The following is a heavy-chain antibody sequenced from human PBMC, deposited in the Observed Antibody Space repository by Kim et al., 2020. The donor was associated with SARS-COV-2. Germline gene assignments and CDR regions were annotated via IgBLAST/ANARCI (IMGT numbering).Heavy chain of an antibody. CDR3: ARAARWNGEALDI. J-gene: IGHJ3*02. D-gene: IGHD1-1*01. V-gene: IGHV3-48*03. CDR1: GFTFNSYE. CDR2: ISSSGSTI. Sequence: GGSLRLSCAASGFTFNSYEMNWVRQAPGKGLEWVSYISSSGSTIYYADSVKGRFTISRDNARNSLYLQMNSLRVEDTAVYYCARAARWNGEALDIWDQGTMVTVSS.